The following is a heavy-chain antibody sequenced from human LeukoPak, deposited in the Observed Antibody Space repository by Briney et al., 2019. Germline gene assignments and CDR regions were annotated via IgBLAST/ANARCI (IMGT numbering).Heavy chain of an antibody. J-gene: IGHJ3*02. D-gene: IGHD3-16*01. V-gene: IGHV3-48*03. Sequence: GGSLRLSCAASGFTFSSYEMNWVRQAPGKGLEWVSYISSSGSTIYYADSVKGRFTISRDNAKNSLYLQMNGLRAEDTAVYYCARALGRAFDIWGQGTMVTVSS. CDR1: GFTFSSYE. CDR2: ISSSGSTI. CDR3: ARALGRAFDI.